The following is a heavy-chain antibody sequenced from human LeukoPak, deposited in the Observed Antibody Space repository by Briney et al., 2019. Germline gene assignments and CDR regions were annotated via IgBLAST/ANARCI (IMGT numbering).Heavy chain of an antibody. CDR1: GGSISSYY. CDR2: IYYSGST. CDR3: ARGKGRDYFDY. V-gene: IGHV4-59*01. Sequence: SSETLSLTCTVSGGSISSYYWSWIRQPPGKGLEWIGYIYYSGSTNYDPSLKSRVTISVDTSKNQFSLKLSSVTAADTAVYYCARGKGRDYFDYWGQGTLVTVSS. J-gene: IGHJ4*02.